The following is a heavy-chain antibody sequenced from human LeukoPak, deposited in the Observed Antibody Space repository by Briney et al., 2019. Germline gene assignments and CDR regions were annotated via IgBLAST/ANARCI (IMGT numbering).Heavy chain of an antibody. D-gene: IGHD6-19*01. Sequence: GGSLRLSCAASQFSISYDWMHWVRQAPGKGLEWVASIKEDGRDIHYLDSVKGRFSISRDSAKNSLYLEMNTLRAEDTAVYYCVRGSGWFFGLWGQGSLVTVSS. CDR2: IKEDGRDI. J-gene: IGHJ4*02. CDR1: QFSISYDW. CDR3: VRGSGWFFGL. V-gene: IGHV3-7*01.